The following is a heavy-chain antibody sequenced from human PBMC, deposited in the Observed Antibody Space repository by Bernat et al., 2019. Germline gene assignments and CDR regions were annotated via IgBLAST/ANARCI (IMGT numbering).Heavy chain of an antibody. CDR1: GDSVSSNSAA. Sequence: QVQLQQSGPGLVKPSQTLSLTCAISGDSVSSNSAAWNWIRQSPSRGLEWLGRTYYRSKWYNDYAVSVKSRITINPDTSKNQFSLQLNSVNPEDTAVYYCARVQSGSGSYYNAVHDDFDIWGQGTMVTVSS. CDR3: ARVQSGSGSYYNAVHDDFDI. D-gene: IGHD3-10*01. J-gene: IGHJ3*02. CDR2: TYYRSKWYN. V-gene: IGHV6-1*01.